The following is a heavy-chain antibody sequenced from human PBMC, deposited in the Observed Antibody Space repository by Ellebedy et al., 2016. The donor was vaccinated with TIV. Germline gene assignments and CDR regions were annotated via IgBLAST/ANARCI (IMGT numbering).Heavy chain of an antibody. CDR2: ISRDGDIR. J-gene: IGHJ4*02. D-gene: IGHD2-15*01. Sequence: PGGSLRLSCATSGFTFSYYWMHWVRQAPGKGLEWVSRISRDGDIRGYADSVKGRFTVSRDNAKNTLYLRMNSLRADDTGVYYCATDEGGSYDSWGQGTRVTVSA. CDR1: GFTFSYYW. CDR3: ATDEGGSYDS. V-gene: IGHV3-74*01.